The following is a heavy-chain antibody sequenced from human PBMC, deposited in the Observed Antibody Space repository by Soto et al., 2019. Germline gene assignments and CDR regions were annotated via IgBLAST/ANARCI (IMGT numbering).Heavy chain of an antibody. V-gene: IGHV1-46*01. CDR3: ARVEKAAYGSGTTIFDY. CDR1: GYTFTSYY. J-gene: IGHJ4*02. D-gene: IGHD3-10*01. CDR2: INPSGGST. Sequence: QVQLVQSGAEVKKPGASVKVSCKASGYTFTSYYMHWVRQAPGQGLEWMGIINPSGGSTSYAQKFHARVIMTRDTSTSTFYMELSSLSSEDTAVYYCARVEKAAYGSGTTIFDYWGQGTLVTVSS.